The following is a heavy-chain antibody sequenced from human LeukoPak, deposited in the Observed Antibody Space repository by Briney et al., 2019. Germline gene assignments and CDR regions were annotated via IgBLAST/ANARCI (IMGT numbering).Heavy chain of an antibody. CDR2: INPNSGGT. V-gene: IGHV1-2*02. Sequence: GASVKVSCKASGYTFTGYYMHWVREAPGQGLEWMGWINPNSGGTNYAQKFQGRVTMTRDTSISTAYMELSRLRSDDTAVYYCARSGYSYYYMDVWCKGTTVTVSS. J-gene: IGHJ6*03. CDR1: GYTFTGYY. CDR3: ARSGYSYYYMDV.